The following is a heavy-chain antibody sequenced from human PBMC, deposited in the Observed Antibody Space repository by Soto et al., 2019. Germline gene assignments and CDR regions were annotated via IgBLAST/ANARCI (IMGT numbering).Heavy chain of an antibody. Sequence: SETLSLTCTVSGGSISSYYWSWIRQPPGKGLEWIGYIYYSGSTNYNPSLKSRVTISVDTSKNQFSLKLSSVTAADTAVYYCARLGYCSGGSCYVWGQGTLVTVSS. CDR1: GGSISSYY. D-gene: IGHD2-15*01. CDR2: IYYSGST. CDR3: ARLGYCSGGSCYV. J-gene: IGHJ4*02. V-gene: IGHV4-59*01.